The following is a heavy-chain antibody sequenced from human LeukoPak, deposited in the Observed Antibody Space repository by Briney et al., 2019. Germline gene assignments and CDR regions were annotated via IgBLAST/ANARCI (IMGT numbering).Heavy chain of an antibody. CDR2: ISSSGNTT. D-gene: IGHD3-10*01. Sequence: PGGSLRLSCAASGFTFSTYSMNWVRQAPGKVLEWVSSISSSGNTTYYADSGKGRFTISRDNAQNSLYLQMNSLRAEDTAVYYCARGVKGSNAYWGQGTLVTVSS. V-gene: IGHV3-48*04. CDR3: ARGVKGSNAY. CDR1: GFTFSTYS. J-gene: IGHJ4*02.